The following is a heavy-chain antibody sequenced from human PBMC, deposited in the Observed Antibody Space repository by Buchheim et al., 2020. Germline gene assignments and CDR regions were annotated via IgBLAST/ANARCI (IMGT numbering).Heavy chain of an antibody. CDR1: GFTFSSYG. J-gene: IGHJ4*02. D-gene: IGHD2-2*01. V-gene: IGHV3-74*01. CDR2: IKSDGSST. Sequence: EVQLVESGGGSVQPGGSLRLSCAASGFTFSSYGMHWVRQAPGKGLVWVSRIKSDGSSTAYADSVRGRFTISRDNAKNTLFLQMNSLRAEDTAVYYCATVTSRPEDYWGQGTL. CDR3: ATVTSRPEDY.